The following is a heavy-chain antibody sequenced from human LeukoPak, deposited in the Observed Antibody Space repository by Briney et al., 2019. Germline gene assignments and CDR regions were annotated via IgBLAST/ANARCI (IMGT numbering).Heavy chain of an antibody. CDR1: GFTFSSYA. Sequence: PGGSLRLSCAASGFTFSSYAMSWVRQAPGKGLEWVSTISDSGGSTFYADSVTGRSTISRDNSKNTLYLQMNSLRAEDTAVYYCAKSSGMGTTTDQFQDYWGQGTLVTVSS. D-gene: IGHD1-26*01. CDR2: ISDSGGST. J-gene: IGHJ4*02. CDR3: AKSSGMGTTTDQFQDY. V-gene: IGHV3-23*01.